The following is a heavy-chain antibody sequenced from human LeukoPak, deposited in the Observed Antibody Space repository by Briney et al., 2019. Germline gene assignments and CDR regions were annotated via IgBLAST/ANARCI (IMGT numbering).Heavy chain of an antibody. J-gene: IGHJ4*02. Sequence: GASVKVSCKASGGTFSSYAISWVRQAPGQGLEWMGGIIPIFGTANYAQKFQGRVTMTRDTSTSTVYMELSSLRSEDTAVYYCARDYRRLDGYNDGYDYWGQGTLVTVSS. CDR2: IIPIFGTA. D-gene: IGHD5-24*01. CDR3: ARDYRRLDGYNDGYDY. V-gene: IGHV1-69*05. CDR1: GGTFSSYA.